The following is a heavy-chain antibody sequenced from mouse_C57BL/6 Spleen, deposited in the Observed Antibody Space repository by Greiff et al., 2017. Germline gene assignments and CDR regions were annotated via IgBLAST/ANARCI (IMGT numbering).Heavy chain of an antibody. D-gene: IGHD1-1*01. Sequence: EVQLQQSGAELVRPGASVKLSCTASGFNIKDDYMHWVKQRPEQGLEWIGWIDPENGDTEYASKFQGKATITADTSSNTAYLQLSSLTSEDTAVYYCTTCAVATGNYFDYWGQGTTLTVSS. CDR1: GFNIKDDY. CDR3: TTCAVATGNYFDY. V-gene: IGHV14-4*01. CDR2: IDPENGDT. J-gene: IGHJ2*01.